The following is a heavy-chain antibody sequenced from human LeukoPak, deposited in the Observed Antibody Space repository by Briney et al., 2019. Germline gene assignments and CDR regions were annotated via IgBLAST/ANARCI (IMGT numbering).Heavy chain of an antibody. CDR3: TRSRPGTEAGQPNFDY. CDR2: ISSISSII. V-gene: IGHV3-48*01. Sequence: PGGSLRLSCAASGFTFSTYSMSWVRQAPGKGLEWVSYISSISSIIYYADSVKGRFTISRDNARNSLYLQMNSLRAEDTAVYYCTRSRPGTEAGQPNFDYGGQGTLVTVSS. CDR1: GFTFSTYS. J-gene: IGHJ4*02. D-gene: IGHD6-13*01.